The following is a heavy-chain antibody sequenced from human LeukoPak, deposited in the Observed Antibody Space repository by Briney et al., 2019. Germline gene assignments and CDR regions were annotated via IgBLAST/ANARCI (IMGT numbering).Heavy chain of an antibody. Sequence: PSETLSLTCTVSGGSMSSYFWSWIRQPPGKGLEWIGYIYYSGSTNYNPSLKSRVTISVDTSKNQFSLKLSSVTAADTAVYYCARDHYDYGDPNWFDPWGQGTLVTVSS. J-gene: IGHJ5*02. D-gene: IGHD4-17*01. CDR3: ARDHYDYGDPNWFDP. CDR2: IYYSGST. CDR1: GGSMSSYF. V-gene: IGHV4-59*12.